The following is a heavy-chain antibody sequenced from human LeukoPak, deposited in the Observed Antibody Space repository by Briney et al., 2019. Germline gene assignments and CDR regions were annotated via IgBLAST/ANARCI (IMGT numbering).Heavy chain of an antibody. J-gene: IGHJ4*02. D-gene: IGHD1-7*01. Sequence: GGSLRLSCAASGFTVSSNYMSWVRQAPGKGLEWVSVIYSGGSTYYADSVKGRFTISRDNSKNTLYLQMNSLRAEDTAVYYCAKGPTGTIYYFDYWGQGTLVTVSS. CDR2: IYSGGST. CDR3: AKGPTGTIYYFDY. V-gene: IGHV3-66*01. CDR1: GFTVSSNY.